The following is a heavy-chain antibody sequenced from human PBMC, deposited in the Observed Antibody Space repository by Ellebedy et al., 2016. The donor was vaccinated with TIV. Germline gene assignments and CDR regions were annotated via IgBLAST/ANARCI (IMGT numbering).Heavy chain of an antibody. CDR1: RYTFTSYY. D-gene: IGHD4-23*01. V-gene: IGHV1-46*01. Sequence: ASVKVSXKASRYTFTSYYMHWVRQAPGQGLEWMGIINPSGGSTSYAQKFQERVTITRDMSTSTAYMELSSLRSEDTAVYYCAAAWTGGGDFDYWGQGTLVTVSS. J-gene: IGHJ4*02. CDR3: AAAWTGGGDFDY. CDR2: INPSGGST.